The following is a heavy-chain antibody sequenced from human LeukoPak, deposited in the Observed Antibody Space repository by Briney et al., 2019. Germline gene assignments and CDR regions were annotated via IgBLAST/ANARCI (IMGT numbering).Heavy chain of an antibody. V-gene: IGHV1-18*04. CDR2: ISAYNGNT. CDR1: GYTFTIYG. J-gene: IGHJ4*02. D-gene: IGHD5-12*01. CDR3: ARVWRRVATIEY. Sequence: ASVTVSFTASGYTFTIYGISWVRQAPGQGLERIGWISAYNGNTNYTQKLQGRVTITTDTSTSTAYMELRSLRSDDTAVYYCARVWRRVATIEYWGQGTLVTVSS.